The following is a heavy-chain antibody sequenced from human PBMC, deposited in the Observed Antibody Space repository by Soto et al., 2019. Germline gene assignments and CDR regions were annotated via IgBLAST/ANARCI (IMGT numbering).Heavy chain of an antibody. CDR3: ARGGGNSGYFFDY. V-gene: IGHV4-34*02. Sequence: QVQLRQWGAGLLKPSETLSLRCAVYGGSLSDYSWSWIRQSPETGLEWIGEINHGRSTKYNPSLKIRVTVSVDTSKNQVSRTLTSATAADTAVYRCARGGGNSGYFFDYWGRGTLVTVSS. CDR1: GGSLSDYS. J-gene: IGHJ4*02. D-gene: IGHD5-12*01. CDR2: INHGRST.